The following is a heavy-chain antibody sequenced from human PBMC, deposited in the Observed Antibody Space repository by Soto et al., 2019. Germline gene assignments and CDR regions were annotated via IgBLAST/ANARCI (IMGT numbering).Heavy chain of an antibody. CDR2: IYHSGST. CDR3: ARVPDV. CDR1: GGSISSGGYS. J-gene: IGHJ6*02. V-gene: IGHV4-30-2*01. Sequence: QLQLQESGSGLVKPSQTLSLTCAVSGGSISSGGYSWSWMRQPPGKGLEWIGYIYHSGSTYYNPSPXSXXTISVDRSTNQFSLKLSSVTAADTAVYYCARVPDVWGQGTTVTVSS.